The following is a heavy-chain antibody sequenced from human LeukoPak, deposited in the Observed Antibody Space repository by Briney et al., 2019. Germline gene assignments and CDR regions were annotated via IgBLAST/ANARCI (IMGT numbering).Heavy chain of an antibody. D-gene: IGHD4-11*01. J-gene: IGHJ4*02. Sequence: PGGSLRLSCAASGFTVSSNYMSWVRQAPGKGLEWVSAISGSGDSTYYADSVKGRFTFSRDNSKSTLYLQMNSLRAEDTAVYYCARDTGLHLFDYWGQGALVTVSS. CDR1: GFTVSSNY. CDR2: ISGSGDST. CDR3: ARDTGLHLFDY. V-gene: IGHV3-23*01.